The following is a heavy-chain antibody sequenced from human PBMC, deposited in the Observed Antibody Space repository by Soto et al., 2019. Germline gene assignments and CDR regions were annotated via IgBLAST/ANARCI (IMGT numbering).Heavy chain of an antibody. J-gene: IGHJ4*02. D-gene: IGHD3-16*01. CDR2: IWYDGSQK. Sequence: QVQLVESGGGVVQPGRSLRLSCAASGFSFSKYGMHWVRQAPGKGLEWVAVIWYDGSQKYYGDSVKGRFTISRDNSKKTLYLQMNSLRGEETAVYYCTRTGDLSFFLDYWGQGTLVTVSS. V-gene: IGHV3-33*01. CDR3: TRTGDLSFFLDY. CDR1: GFSFSKYG.